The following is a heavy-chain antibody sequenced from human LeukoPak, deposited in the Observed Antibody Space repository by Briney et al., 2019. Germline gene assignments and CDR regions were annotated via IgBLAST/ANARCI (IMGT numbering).Heavy chain of an antibody. CDR2: IYYSGST. D-gene: IGHD3-9*01. Sequence: PSETLSLTCAVYGGSFSGYYWSWIRQPPGKGLEWIGYIYYSGSTYYNPSLKSRVTISVDTSKNQFSLKLSSVTAADTAVYYCARAPSDYDILTGQSNGMGVWGQGTTVTVSS. J-gene: IGHJ6*02. V-gene: IGHV4-30-4*08. CDR3: ARAPSDYDILTGQSNGMGV. CDR1: GGSFSGYY.